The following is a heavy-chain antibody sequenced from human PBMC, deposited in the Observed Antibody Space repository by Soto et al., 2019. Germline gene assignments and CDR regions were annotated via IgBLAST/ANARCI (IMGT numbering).Heavy chain of an antibody. Sequence: EVQVVDSGGGLVQPGGSLRLSCVASGFTFSGYWMSWVRQAPGKGLEWVATIKDDGSEKFYVDSVKGRFTISRNNAENSLYLQMNSLRVEDTAVYYCADVFSPFWGQGTQVTVSS. CDR3: ADVFSPF. J-gene: IGHJ4*02. CDR2: IKDDGSEK. V-gene: IGHV3-7*01. CDR1: GFTFSGYW.